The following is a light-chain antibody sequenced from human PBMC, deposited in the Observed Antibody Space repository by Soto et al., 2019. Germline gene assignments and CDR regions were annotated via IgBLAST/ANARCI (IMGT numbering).Light chain of an antibody. CDR1: SSDVGGYNY. J-gene: IGLJ1*01. CDR2: DVS. Sequence: QSALTQPASVSGSPGQSITISCTGTSSDVGGYNYVSWYQQHTGKAPKLMIYDVSHRPSGVSNRFSGSKSGNTASLTISGLQAEAEADYYCSSYISSSTSFVFGTGTKLTVL. V-gene: IGLV2-14*01. CDR3: SSYISSSTSFV.